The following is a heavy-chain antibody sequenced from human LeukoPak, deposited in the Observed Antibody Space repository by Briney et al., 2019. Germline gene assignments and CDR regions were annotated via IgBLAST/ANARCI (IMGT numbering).Heavy chain of an antibody. V-gene: IGHV3-21*04. CDR1: GFNFSSYS. Sequence: GGSLRLSCAASGFNFSSYSMNWVRQAPGKGLEWVSSISSSSSFRYYADSVKGRFTISRDNAKNSLYLQMNSLRAEDTALYYCARPTGTLDAFDIWGQGTMVTVSS. CDR3: ARPTGTLDAFDI. CDR2: ISSSSSFR. J-gene: IGHJ3*02. D-gene: IGHD1-1*01.